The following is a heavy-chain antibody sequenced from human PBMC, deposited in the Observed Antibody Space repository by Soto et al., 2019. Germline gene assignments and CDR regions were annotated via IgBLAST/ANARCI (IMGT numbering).Heavy chain of an antibody. J-gene: IGHJ4*02. CDR1: GITISNYP. Sequence: EVQLLESGGGLVQPGGSLRLSCAASGITISNYPMSWVRQAPGKGLDWVSGMSGSGGRTYYADSAKGRFTISKDISRNSLSPQQDSLGVEDTAVYFCVKDDGGYPSTAPHWGQGTLVTVSS. V-gene: IGHV3-23*01. D-gene: IGHD3-22*01. CDR2: MSGSGGRT. CDR3: VKDDGGYPSTAPH.